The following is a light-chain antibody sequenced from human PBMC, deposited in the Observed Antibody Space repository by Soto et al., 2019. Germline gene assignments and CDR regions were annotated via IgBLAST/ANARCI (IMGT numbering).Light chain of an antibody. CDR3: SSYTSSSTPYA. V-gene: IGLV2-14*01. CDR2: EVS. CDR1: SSDVGGYNY. Sequence: QSALTQPASVSGSPGQSITISCTGTSSDVGGYNYVSWYQQHPGKAPKLMIYEVSNRPSGVSIRFSGSKSGNTASLTISGLQAEDEADYYCSSYTSSSTPYAFGTGTKVTVL. J-gene: IGLJ1*01.